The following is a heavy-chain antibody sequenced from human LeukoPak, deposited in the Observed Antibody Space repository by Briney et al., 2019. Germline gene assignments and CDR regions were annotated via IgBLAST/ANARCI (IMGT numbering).Heavy chain of an antibody. Sequence: SETLSLTCTVSGGSISSYYWSWIRQPPGKGLEWIGYIYYSGNTYYSPSLKSRVTISVDTSKNQFSLKLSSVTAADTAVYYCARQSKGIIVITDFQHWGQGTLVTVSS. J-gene: IGHJ1*01. CDR2: IYYSGNT. CDR3: ARQSKGIIVITDFQH. D-gene: IGHD3-22*01. CDR1: GGSISSYY. V-gene: IGHV4-59*08.